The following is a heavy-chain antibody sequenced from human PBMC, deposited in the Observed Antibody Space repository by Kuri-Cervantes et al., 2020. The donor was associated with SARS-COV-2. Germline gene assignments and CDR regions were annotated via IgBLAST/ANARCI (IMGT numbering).Heavy chain of an antibody. J-gene: IGHJ2*01. CDR1: GFTFNSYD. CDR2: IDTTGDP. Sequence: GESLKISCAASGFTFNSYDIHWVRQLPGKGLEWVSGIDTTGDPYYSGSAKGRFTISRDNANNSLYLQMHSLGAGDTAVYYCTRDGGYGNNIWRGDWYFDLWGRGTLVTVSS. V-gene: IGHV3-13*05. CDR3: TRDGGYGNNIWRGDWYFDL. D-gene: IGHD6-19*01.